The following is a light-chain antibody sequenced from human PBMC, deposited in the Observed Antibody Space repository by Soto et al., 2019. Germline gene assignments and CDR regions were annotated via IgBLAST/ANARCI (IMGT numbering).Light chain of an antibody. Sequence: QSVLTQPPSASGTPGQRVTISCSGSSSNIGSNTVNWYQQLPGTAPKLLIYSNNQRPSGVPDRFSGSKSGNSASLAISGLQSEDEADYYCAAWDDSLNGVVFGGATKLTVL. CDR2: SNN. CDR3: AAWDDSLNGVV. J-gene: IGLJ2*01. CDR1: SSNIGSNT. V-gene: IGLV1-44*01.